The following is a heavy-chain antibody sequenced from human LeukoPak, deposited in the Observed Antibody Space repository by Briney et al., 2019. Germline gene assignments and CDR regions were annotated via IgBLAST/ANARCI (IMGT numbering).Heavy chain of an antibody. J-gene: IGHJ4*02. CDR3: ARLGSTSWTPSDY. CDR2: IYHSGST. Sequence: SETLSLTCAVSGYSSSSGYYWGWIRQPPGKGLEWIGSIYHSGSTYYNPSLKSRVTISVDTSKNQFSLKLSSVTAADTAVYYCARLGSTSWTPSDYWGQGTLVTVSS. V-gene: IGHV4-38-2*01. CDR1: GYSSSSGYY. D-gene: IGHD2-2*01.